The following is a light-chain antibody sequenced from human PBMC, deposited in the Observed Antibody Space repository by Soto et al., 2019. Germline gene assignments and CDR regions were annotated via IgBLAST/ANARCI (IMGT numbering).Light chain of an antibody. V-gene: IGKV3-15*01. J-gene: IGKJ1*01. CDR2: DIS. CDR3: QQYEASPWT. CDR1: QDVTTN. Sequence: EISMTQFPAILSASPGGGATLSCRAAQDVTTNFAWYQLRRGQPPRLLIYDISTRATGVPARFSGSGSGTEFTLTISRVEPADSAIYYCQQYEASPWTFGQGTKLEIK.